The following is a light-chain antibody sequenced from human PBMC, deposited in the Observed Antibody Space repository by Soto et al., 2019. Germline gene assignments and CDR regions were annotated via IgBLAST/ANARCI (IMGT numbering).Light chain of an antibody. V-gene: IGLV1-44*01. Sequence: QSALTQPPSASGTPGQRVAISCSGSSSNIGSNAVNWYQQLPGAAPKLLIYKNNLRPSGVPDRFSGSKSGASASLAISGLQSEDESDYYCAAWDDSLKVLVFVGGTKMTVL. CDR1: SSNIGSNA. J-gene: IGLJ3*02. CDR3: AAWDDSLKVLV. CDR2: KNN.